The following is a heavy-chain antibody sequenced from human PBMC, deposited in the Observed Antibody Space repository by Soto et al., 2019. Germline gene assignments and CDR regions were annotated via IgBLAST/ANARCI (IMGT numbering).Heavy chain of an antibody. CDR3: ARDVGYNWNLIDY. CDR2: VNAGNGNT. Sequence: ASVKVSCKASGYTFTSYAIHWVRQAPGQRLEWMGWVNAGNGNTKYSQKLQGRVTITRDTSASTAYMELSSLRSEDTAVYYCARDVGYNWNLIDYWGQGTLVTVSS. CDR1: GYTFTSYA. D-gene: IGHD1-20*01. V-gene: IGHV1-3*01. J-gene: IGHJ4*02.